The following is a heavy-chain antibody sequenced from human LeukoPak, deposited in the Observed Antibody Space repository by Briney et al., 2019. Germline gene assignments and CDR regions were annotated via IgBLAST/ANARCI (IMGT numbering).Heavy chain of an antibody. CDR1: GFTVSSNY. CDR3: ARGHNFGRLHPFDY. Sequence: GGSLRLSCAASGFTVSSNYMSWVRQAPGKGLEWVSVIYSGGSTYYADSVKGRFTISRDNSKNMLYLQMNSLRAEDTAVYYCARGHNFGRLHPFDYWGQGTLVTVSS. J-gene: IGHJ4*02. CDR2: IYSGGST. D-gene: IGHD3-9*01. V-gene: IGHV3-66*01.